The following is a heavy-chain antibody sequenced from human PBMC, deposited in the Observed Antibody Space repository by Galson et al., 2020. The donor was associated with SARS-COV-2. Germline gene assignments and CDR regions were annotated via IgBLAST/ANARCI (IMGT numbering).Heavy chain of an antibody. CDR1: GFTFSSYS. CDR3: ARDLDIAAAPLYYFDY. V-gene: IGHV3-21*01. CDR2: ISSSSSYI. Sequence: GESLKISCAASGFTFSSYSMNWVRQAPGKGLEWVSSISSSSSYIYYADSVKGRFTISRDNAKNSLYLQMNSLRAEDTAVYYCARDLDIAAAPLYYFDYWGQGTLVTVSS. D-gene: IGHD6-13*01. J-gene: IGHJ4*02.